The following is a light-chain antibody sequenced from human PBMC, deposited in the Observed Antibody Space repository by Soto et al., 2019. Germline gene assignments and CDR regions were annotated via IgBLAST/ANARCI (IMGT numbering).Light chain of an antibody. Sequence: QSALTQPASVSGSPGQSITISCTGTSSDVGLYNYVSWYQQYPGKAPKLMIFKVSNRPSGVSNRFSGSKSGNTASLTISGLQAEDEADYYCISYTTSSTSYVFGTGTKLTVL. CDR2: KVS. CDR1: SSDVGLYNY. J-gene: IGLJ1*01. V-gene: IGLV2-14*01. CDR3: ISYTTSSTSYV.